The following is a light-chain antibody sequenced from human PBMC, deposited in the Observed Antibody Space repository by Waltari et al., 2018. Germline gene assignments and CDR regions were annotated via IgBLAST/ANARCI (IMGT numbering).Light chain of an antibody. J-gene: IGKJ5*01. V-gene: IGKV3-15*01. CDR2: GAS. CDR1: QTISNN. Sequence: EVVMTPSPGTLSVSPGEGATLSCRASQTISNNVAWHQQKPGQAPRLLIFGASTRATGIPARFSGSGSGTDFTLTISSLQAEDVAVYYCQQYLSAPFTFGQGTRLEIK. CDR3: QQYLSAPFT.